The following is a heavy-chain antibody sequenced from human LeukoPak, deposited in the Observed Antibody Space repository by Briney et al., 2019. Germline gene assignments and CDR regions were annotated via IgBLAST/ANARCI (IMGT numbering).Heavy chain of an antibody. CDR3: ASQPSEYSNLRRYFDY. CDR1: GGTFSSYA. Sequence: GASVKVSCKASGGTFSSYAISWVRQAPGQGLEWMGGIIPIFGTANYAQKFQGRVTITTDESTSTAYMELSTLRSEDPAEDVCASQPSEYSNLRRYFDYWGQGTLVTVSS. CDR2: IIPIFGTA. J-gene: IGHJ4*02. V-gene: IGHV1-69*05. D-gene: IGHD4-11*01.